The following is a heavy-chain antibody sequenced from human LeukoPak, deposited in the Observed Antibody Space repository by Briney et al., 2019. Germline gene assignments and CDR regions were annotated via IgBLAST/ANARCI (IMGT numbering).Heavy chain of an antibody. CDR2: INPNSGGT. CDR3: ARDTRGASAFDI. D-gene: IGHD1-26*01. Sequence: ASVKVSCKASGYTFTVYYMHWVRQAPGQGLEWMGWINPNSGGTNYAQKVQGRVTMTRDTSISTAYMELSRLRSDDTAVYYCARDTRGASAFDIWGQGTMVTVSS. J-gene: IGHJ3*02. V-gene: IGHV1-2*02. CDR1: GYTFTVYY.